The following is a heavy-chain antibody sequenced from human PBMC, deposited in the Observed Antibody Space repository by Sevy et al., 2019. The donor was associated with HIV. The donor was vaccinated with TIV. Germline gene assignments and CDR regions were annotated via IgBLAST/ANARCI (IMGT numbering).Heavy chain of an antibody. Sequence: ASVKVSCKISGYKVDMYGIAWARQAPGQGLEWMGWISTYNGNTNYAQNFQGRVTMTTDTSTSVVYMELGGLRPDDTAVYYCARATGMAVAGTGRYFDFWGQGTLVTVSS. D-gene: IGHD6-19*01. CDR2: ISTYNGNT. V-gene: IGHV1-18*04. J-gene: IGHJ4*01. CDR3: ARATGMAVAGTGRYFDF. CDR1: GYKVDMYG.